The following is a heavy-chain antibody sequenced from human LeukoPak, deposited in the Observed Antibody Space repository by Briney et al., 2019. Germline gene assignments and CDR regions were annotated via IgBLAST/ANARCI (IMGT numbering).Heavy chain of an antibody. D-gene: IGHD4-23*01. CDR1: GYSFTSYW. V-gene: IGHV5-51*01. Sequence: GESLKISCKGSGYSFTSYWIGWVRQMPGKGLEWMGIIYPGDSDTRYSPSFQGQVTISADKSISTAYLQWSSLKASDTAMYYRARDNDYGGNAGAFDIWGQGTMVTVSS. CDR3: ARDNDYGGNAGAFDI. CDR2: IYPGDSDT. J-gene: IGHJ3*02.